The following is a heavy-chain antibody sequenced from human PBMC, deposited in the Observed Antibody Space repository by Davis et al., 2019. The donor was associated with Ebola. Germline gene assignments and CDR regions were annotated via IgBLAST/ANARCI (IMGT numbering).Heavy chain of an antibody. CDR3: ASESGSFFANYFDY. CDR2: ISYDGSNK. CDR1: GFTFSTYA. V-gene: IGHV3-30*03. D-gene: IGHD1-26*01. J-gene: IGHJ4*02. Sequence: GGSLRLSCAASGFTFSTYAMGWVRQAPGKGLEWVAVISYDGSNKYYADSVKGRFTISRDNSKNTLYLQMNSLRAEDTAVYYCASESGSFFANYFDYWGQGTLVTVSS.